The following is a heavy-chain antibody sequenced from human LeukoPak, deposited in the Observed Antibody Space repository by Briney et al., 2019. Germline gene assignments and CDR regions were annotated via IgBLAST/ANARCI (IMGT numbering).Heavy chain of an antibody. V-gene: IGHV3-30*18. CDR1: GFTFSSYG. Sequence: GGSLRLSCAASGFTFSSYGMHWVRQAPGKGLEWVAVISYDGSNKYYADSVKGRFTISGDNSKNTLYLQMNSLRAEDTAVYYCAKDKRGYYDILTGYYGYYFDYWGQGTLVTVSS. CDR3: AKDKRGYYDILTGYYGYYFDY. J-gene: IGHJ4*02. D-gene: IGHD3-9*01. CDR2: ISYDGSNK.